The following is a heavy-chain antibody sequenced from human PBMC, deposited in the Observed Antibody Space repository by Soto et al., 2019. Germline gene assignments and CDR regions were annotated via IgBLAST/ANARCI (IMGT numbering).Heavy chain of an antibody. CDR2: INSDGSST. CDR3: ARVSVGGNLKNDY. CDR1: GFTFSSYW. V-gene: IGHV3-74*01. J-gene: IGHJ4*02. D-gene: IGHD3-16*01. Sequence: GGSLRLSCAASGFTFSSYWMHWVRQAPGKGLVWVSRINSDGSSTSYADSVKGRFTISRDNSKNTLYLQMSSLRAEDTAVYYCARVSVGGNLKNDYWGQGTLVTVSS.